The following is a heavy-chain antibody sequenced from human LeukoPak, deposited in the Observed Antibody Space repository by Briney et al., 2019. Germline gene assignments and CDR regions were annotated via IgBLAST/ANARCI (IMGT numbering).Heavy chain of an antibody. D-gene: IGHD2-21*01. J-gene: IGHJ4*02. Sequence: GGSLRLSCAAPGFTFSSYWMTWVRQAPGKGLEWVANIGEDGSEKYYVDSVKGRFTISRDNAKNSLFLQMNSLRAEDTAVYFCARGFMWHVYWGQGTLVTVSS. CDR2: IGEDGSEK. CDR3: ARGFMWHVY. CDR1: GFTFSSYW. V-gene: IGHV3-7*05.